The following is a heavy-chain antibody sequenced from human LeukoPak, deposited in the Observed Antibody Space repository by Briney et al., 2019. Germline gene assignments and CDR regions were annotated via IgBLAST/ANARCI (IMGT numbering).Heavy chain of an antibody. D-gene: IGHD2-21*01. Sequence: ASVKVSCKVSGYTLTELSMHWVRQAPGKGLEWMGGFDPEDGETIYAQKFQGRVTKTKDTSTDTAYMELSSLRSEDTAVYYCATGVRYSRWFDPWGQGTLVTVSS. V-gene: IGHV1-24*01. J-gene: IGHJ5*02. CDR2: FDPEDGET. CDR1: GYTLTELS. CDR3: ATGVRYSRWFDP.